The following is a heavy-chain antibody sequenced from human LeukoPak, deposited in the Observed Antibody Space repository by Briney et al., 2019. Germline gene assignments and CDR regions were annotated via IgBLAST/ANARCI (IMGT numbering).Heavy chain of an antibody. CDR1: GFIFSDST. V-gene: IGHV3-73*01. J-gene: IGHJ4*02. D-gene: IGHD2-15*01. Sequence: GESLQISCAASGFIFSDSTIHWVRQASGKGVEWVGRIRSKTNSYSTAYAASVKGRFTVSRDDSKNTAYLQMNSLRTEDTAVYYCTGGYLYPGNYWGQGTLVTVSS. CDR2: IRSKTNSYST. CDR3: TGGYLYPGNY.